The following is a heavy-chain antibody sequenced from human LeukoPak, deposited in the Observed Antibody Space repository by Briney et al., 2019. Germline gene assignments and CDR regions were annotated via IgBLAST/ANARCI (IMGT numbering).Heavy chain of an antibody. Sequence: GGSLRLSCAASGFTFSDYYMSWVRQAPGKGLEWLAFISKEGNDDYYADSVKGRFTISRDNSKKTLYLQMNSLRDEDTAVYYCARESTLVVVPAAILDPWGQGTLVTVSS. D-gene: IGHD2-2*02. V-gene: IGHV3-30*03. CDR2: ISKEGNDD. J-gene: IGHJ5*02. CDR1: GFTFSDYY. CDR3: ARESTLVVVPAAILDP.